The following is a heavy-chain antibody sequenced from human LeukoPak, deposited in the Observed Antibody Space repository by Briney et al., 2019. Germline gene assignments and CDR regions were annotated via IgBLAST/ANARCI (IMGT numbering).Heavy chain of an antibody. CDR2: IWYDGSNK. CDR3: AKGFPYCTNGVCPYYFDY. J-gene: IGHJ4*02. D-gene: IGHD2-8*01. CDR1: GFTFSSYG. Sequence: GGPLRLSCAASGFTFSSYGMHWVRQAPGKGLEWVAVIWYDGSNKYYADSVKGRFTISRDNSKNTLYLQMNSLRAEDTAVYYCAKGFPYCTNGVCPYYFDYWGQGTLVTVSS. V-gene: IGHV3-33*06.